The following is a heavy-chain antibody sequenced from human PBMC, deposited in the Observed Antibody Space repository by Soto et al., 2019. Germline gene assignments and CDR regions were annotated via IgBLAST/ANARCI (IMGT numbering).Heavy chain of an antibody. D-gene: IGHD2-8*01. CDR1: GGSISSSSYY. J-gene: IGHJ6*03. Sequence: SETLSLTCTVSGGSISSSSYYWGWIRQPPGKGLEWIGSIYYSGSTYYNPSLKSRVTISVDTSKNQFSLKLSSVTAADTAVYYCARHAGYCTNGVCYSDYYYYMDVWGKGTTVTVSS. V-gene: IGHV4-39*01. CDR2: IYYSGST. CDR3: ARHAGYCTNGVCYSDYYYYMDV.